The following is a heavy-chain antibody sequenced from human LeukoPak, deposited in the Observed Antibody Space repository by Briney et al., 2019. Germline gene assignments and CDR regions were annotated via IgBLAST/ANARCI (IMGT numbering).Heavy chain of an antibody. V-gene: IGHV3-48*03. Sequence: GVSLRLPCAASVFTFKSYDMSWVRQAPGKGLEWVSYISSSGSTTYYTDSVKGRFTISRDNAKNSLYLQMNSLRAGDTAVYYCARGTFDYWGQGTLVTVSS. CDR2: ISSSGSTT. J-gene: IGHJ4*02. CDR3: ARGTFDY. D-gene: IGHD1-1*01. CDR1: VFTFKSYD.